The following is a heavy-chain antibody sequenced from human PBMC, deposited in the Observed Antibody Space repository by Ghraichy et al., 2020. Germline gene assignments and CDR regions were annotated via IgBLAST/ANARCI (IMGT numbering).Heavy chain of an antibody. CDR2: INHSGST. CDR3: ARAPPQVTIFGVVIPYYFDY. J-gene: IGHJ4*02. Sequence: SETLSLTCAVYGGSFSGYYWSWIRQPPGKGLEWIGEINHSGSTNYNPSLKSRVTISVDTSKNQFSLKLSPVTAADTAVYYCARAPPQVTIFGVVIPYYFDYWGQGTLVTVSS. D-gene: IGHD3-3*01. V-gene: IGHV4-34*01. CDR1: GGSFSGYY.